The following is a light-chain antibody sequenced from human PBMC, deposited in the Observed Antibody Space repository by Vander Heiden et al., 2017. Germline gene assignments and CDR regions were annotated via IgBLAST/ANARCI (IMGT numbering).Light chain of an antibody. J-gene: IGLJ3*02. CDR1: SGHSSYA. CDR2: LNSDGSH. Sequence: QLVLTQSPSASASLRAAVKLTCTLSSGHSSYAIAWHQQQPETGPRYLMKLNSDGSHSKGDGIPDRFSGSGSGAERSLTISSLQSEAEADYYCHTWGTGIPVFGGGTKLTVL. V-gene: IGLV4-69*01. CDR3: HTWGTGIPV.